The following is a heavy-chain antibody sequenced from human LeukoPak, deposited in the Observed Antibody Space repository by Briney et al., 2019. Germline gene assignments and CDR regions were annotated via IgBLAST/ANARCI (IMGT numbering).Heavy chain of an antibody. J-gene: IGHJ4*02. CDR3: ARDRGGVASNSGRFDF. CDR2: VWFDGVSK. CDR1: GFTFSNYG. Sequence: PGGSLRLSCAASGFTFSNYGMHWVRQAPGKGLEWVAVVWFDGVSKNYADSVKGRFTISRDNSKNTLSLEMNSLRAEDTAVYFCARDRGGVASNSGRFDFWGQGTLVT. D-gene: IGHD3-10*01. V-gene: IGHV3-33*01.